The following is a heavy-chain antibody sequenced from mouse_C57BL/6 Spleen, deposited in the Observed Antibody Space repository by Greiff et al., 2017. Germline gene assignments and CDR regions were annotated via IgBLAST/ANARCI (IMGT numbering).Heavy chain of an antibody. CDR3: ARWGDDDRH. CDR1: GYTFTGYW. V-gene: IGHV1-50*01. D-gene: IGHD2-4*01. J-gene: IGHJ3*01. Sequence: QVQLQQSGAELVKPGASVKLSCKASGYTFTGYWMQWVKQRPGKGLEWIGEINPSDSYTNYNQKFKGKATLTVDTSSSTAYMQLSSLTSEDSAVYYCARWGDDDRHWGQGTLVTVSA. CDR2: INPSDSYT.